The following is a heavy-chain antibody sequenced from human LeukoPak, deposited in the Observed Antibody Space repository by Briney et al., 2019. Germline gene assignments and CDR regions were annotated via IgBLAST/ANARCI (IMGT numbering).Heavy chain of an antibody. Sequence: SETLSLTCTVSGGSISSSSYYWGWIRQPPGKGPEWIGSIYYSGSTYYNPSLKSRVTISVDRSKNQFSLKLSSVTAADTAVYYCARADKYYDILTGQKYYFDYWGQGTLVTVSS. V-gene: IGHV4-39*07. J-gene: IGHJ4*02. D-gene: IGHD3-9*01. CDR2: IYYSGST. CDR1: GGSISSSSYY. CDR3: ARADKYYDILTGQKYYFDY.